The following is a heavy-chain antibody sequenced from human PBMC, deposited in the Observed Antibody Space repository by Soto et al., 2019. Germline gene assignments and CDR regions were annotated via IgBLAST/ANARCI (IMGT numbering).Heavy chain of an antibody. D-gene: IGHD6-13*01. CDR2: ISYDGSNK. CDR3: AKGGDSSSWEKFDY. CDR1: GFTFSSYG. J-gene: IGHJ4*02. V-gene: IGHV3-30*18. Sequence: QVQLVESGGGVVQPGRSLRLSCAASGFTFSSYGMHWVRQAPGNGQEWVAGISYDGSNKYYADSVKGRFTISRDNSKNTLYLQMNSLRPEATAVYYCAKGGDSSSWEKFDYWGQGTLVTVSS.